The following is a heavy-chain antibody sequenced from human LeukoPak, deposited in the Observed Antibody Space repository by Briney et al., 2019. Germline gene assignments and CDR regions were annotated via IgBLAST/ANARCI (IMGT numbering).Heavy chain of an antibody. CDR1: GGSISSSSYY. D-gene: IGHD3-10*01. Sequence: SETLSLTCTVSGGSISSSSYYRGWIRQPPGKGLEWIGSIYYSGSTYYNPSLKSRVTISVDTSKNQFSLKLSSVTAADTAVFYCAANSADYNTLGSSYKVWGQGTLVTVSS. V-gene: IGHV4-39*01. J-gene: IGHJ4*02. CDR3: AANSADYNTLGSSYKV. CDR2: IYYSGST.